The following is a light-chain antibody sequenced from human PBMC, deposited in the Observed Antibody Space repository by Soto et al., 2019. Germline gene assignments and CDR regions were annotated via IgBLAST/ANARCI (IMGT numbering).Light chain of an antibody. J-gene: IGKJ5*01. CDR3: QQYYSTPIT. CDR1: QSVLYSSNNKNY. CDR2: WAS. Sequence: DIVMTQSPDSLAVSLGERATINCKYSQSVLYSSNNKNYLAWYQQKPGQPPKLLIYWASTRESGVPDRFSGSGSGTDFTLTISSLQAEDVAVYYYQQYYSTPITFGQGTRLEI. V-gene: IGKV4-1*01.